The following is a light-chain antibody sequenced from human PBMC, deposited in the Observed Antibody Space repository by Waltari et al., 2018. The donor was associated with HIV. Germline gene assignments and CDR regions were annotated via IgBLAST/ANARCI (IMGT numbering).Light chain of an antibody. Sequence: QSVLTQPPSVSGAPGQRVTISCTGSSSNIGAGYDVHWYQQLPGTAPKLLIHGNNNRPSGVPDRFSGSKSGTSASLAIAGLQAEDEADYYCQSYDSSLSGYVLFGGGTKLTVL. V-gene: IGLV1-40*01. CDR1: SSNIGAGYD. CDR2: GNN. J-gene: IGLJ2*01. CDR3: QSYDSSLSGYVL.